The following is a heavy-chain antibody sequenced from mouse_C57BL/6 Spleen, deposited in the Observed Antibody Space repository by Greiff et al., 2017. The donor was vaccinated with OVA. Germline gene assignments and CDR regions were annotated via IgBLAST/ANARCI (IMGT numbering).Heavy chain of an antibody. J-gene: IGHJ2*01. CDR1: GYTFTSYG. D-gene: IGHD1-1*01. CDR3: ARGGYGSSYFDY. Sequence: QVQLQQSGAELVRPGASVKLSCKASGYTFTSYGISWVKQRTGQGLEWIGEIYPRSGNTYYNEKFKGKATLTADKSSSTAYMELRSLTSEDSAVYFGARGGYGSSYFDYWGQGTTLTVSS. V-gene: IGHV1-81*01. CDR2: IYPRSGNT.